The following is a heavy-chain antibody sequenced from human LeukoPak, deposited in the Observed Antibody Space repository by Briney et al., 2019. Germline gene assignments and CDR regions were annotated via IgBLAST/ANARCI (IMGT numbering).Heavy chain of an antibody. J-gene: IGHJ4*02. D-gene: IGHD6-19*01. V-gene: IGHV3-7*01. Sequence: GGSLRLSCAASGFTFSSYNMHWVRQAPGKGLEWVANIKQDGSDKYYVDSVRGRFTISRDNAKNSLYLQMNSLRAEDTAVYYCTRDHQVAADYWGQGTLVTVSS. CDR1: GFTFSSYN. CDR3: TRDHQVAADY. CDR2: IKQDGSDK.